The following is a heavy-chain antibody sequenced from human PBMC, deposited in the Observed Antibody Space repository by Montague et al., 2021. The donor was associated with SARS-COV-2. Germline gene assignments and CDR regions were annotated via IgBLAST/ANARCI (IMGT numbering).Heavy chain of an antibody. V-gene: IGHV4-39*02. CDR2: IYYTGNT. D-gene: IGHD3-22*01. CDR3: ARLKRYFDSSGSPSAFDF. J-gene: IGHJ3*01. Sequence: SETLSLTCTVSGGSITNNIDYWAWIRQPPGKGLEWIGSIYYTGNTYYNPPLKSRVTISVVTSKNHFTPKLSSVTAAETAVYYCARLKRYFDSSGSPSAFDFWGQGTKVTVSS. CDR1: GGSITNNIDY.